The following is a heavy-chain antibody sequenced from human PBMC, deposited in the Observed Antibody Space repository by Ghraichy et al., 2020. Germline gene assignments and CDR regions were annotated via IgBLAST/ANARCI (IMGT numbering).Heavy chain of an antibody. J-gene: IGHJ6*01. CDR1: GFTLSSYS. Sequence: GGSLRLSCVGSGFTLSSYSMNWVRQSPGKGLEWVAYITSSGRTIYYADSVKGRFTISRDNAQNSLYLHMKSLRDEDTAVYYCARGSTGVRFYYYDGRAVCGQRSPVAV. V-gene: IGHV3-48*02. CDR2: ITSSGRTI. CDR3: ARGSTGVRFYYYDGRAV. D-gene: IGHD2-21*01.